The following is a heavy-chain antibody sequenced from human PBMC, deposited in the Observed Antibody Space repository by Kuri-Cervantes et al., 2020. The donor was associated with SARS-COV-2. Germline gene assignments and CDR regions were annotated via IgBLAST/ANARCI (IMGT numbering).Heavy chain of an antibody. V-gene: IGHV3-30-3*01. Sequence: GESLKISCVASGFTFSSYAIHCVRQAPGKGLEWVAVISYDGSNKYYADSVKGRFTISRDNSKNTLYLQMNSLRAEDTAVYYCARETTLKVGVAFDIWGQGTMVTVSS. CDR3: ARETTLKVGVAFDI. CDR1: GFTFSSYA. J-gene: IGHJ3*02. D-gene: IGHD4-11*01. CDR2: ISYDGSNK.